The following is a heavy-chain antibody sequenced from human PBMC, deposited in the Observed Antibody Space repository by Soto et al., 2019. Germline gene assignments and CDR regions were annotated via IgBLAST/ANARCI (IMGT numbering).Heavy chain of an antibody. V-gene: IGHV3-30*04. CDR1: GFTFSSYA. J-gene: IGHJ3*02. D-gene: IGHD7-27*01. Sequence: GGSLRLSCAASGFTFSSYAMHWVRQAPGKGLEWVAVISYDGSNKYYADSVKGRFTISSDNSKNTLYLQMNSLRAEDTAWYYCARDSTGDQLWRAFDIWGQGTMVTVSS. CDR3: ARDSTGDQLWRAFDI. CDR2: ISYDGSNK.